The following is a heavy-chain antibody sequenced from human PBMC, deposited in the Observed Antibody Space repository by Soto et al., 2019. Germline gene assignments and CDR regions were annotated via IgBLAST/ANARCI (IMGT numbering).Heavy chain of an antibody. CDR3: GSVFED. Sequence: PGGSLRLPCAASGFTYTNYGMHWVRQAHEKGLVWVSRSDSDGIYRSYADSVKGRFTNSRDNAKNTLYLKMSDLRTEVTAVYYCGSVFEDWGQGSLVTVTS. CDR2: SDSDGIYR. CDR1: GFTYTNYG. J-gene: IGHJ4*02. V-gene: IGHV3-74*01.